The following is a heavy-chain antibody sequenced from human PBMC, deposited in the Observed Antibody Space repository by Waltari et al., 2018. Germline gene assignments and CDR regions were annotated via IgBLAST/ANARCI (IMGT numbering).Heavy chain of an antibody. V-gene: IGHV4-4*07. Sequence: QVQLQESGPGLVKPSETLSLTCTVSGGSISSYYWSWIRQPDGKGLEWIGRIYTSGSTNYNPSLKSRVTRSVDTSKNQFSLKLSSVTAADTAVYYCARLICTSCYSGSWFDPWGQGTLVTVSS. CDR2: IYTSGST. J-gene: IGHJ5*02. D-gene: IGHD2-2*01. CDR3: ARLICTSCYSGSWFDP. CDR1: GGSISSYY.